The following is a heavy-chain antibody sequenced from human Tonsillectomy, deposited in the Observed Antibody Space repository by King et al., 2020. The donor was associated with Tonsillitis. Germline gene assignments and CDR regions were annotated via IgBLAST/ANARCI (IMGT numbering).Heavy chain of an antibody. CDR1: GFTFSSYA. D-gene: IGHD7-27*01. CDR2: IHDNGGST. J-gene: IGHJ4*02. Sequence: VQLVESGGVLVQPGGSLRLSCAASGFTFSSYAVSWFRQAPGKGLDWVSTIHDNGGSTHYADSVKGRFTISRDNSKNTLYLQMNSLRAEDTAVYYCAKDSLGSNFDYWGQGTLVTVSS. V-gene: IGHV3-23*04. CDR3: AKDSLGSNFDY.